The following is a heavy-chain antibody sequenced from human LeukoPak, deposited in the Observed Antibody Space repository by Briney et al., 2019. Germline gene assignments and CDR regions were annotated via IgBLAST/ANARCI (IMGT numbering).Heavy chain of an antibody. V-gene: IGHV3-53*01. CDR2: IYSRGGT. Sequence: GGSLRLSCVASGFTFSRYSMNWVRQAPGKGLECVSVIYSRGGTYYADSVQGRFTISRDASKNTLFLQMNSLRADDTAVYYCARKTDSSGSGDYWGQGTLVTVSS. D-gene: IGHD3-22*01. J-gene: IGHJ4*02. CDR1: GFTFSRYS. CDR3: ARKTDSSGSGDY.